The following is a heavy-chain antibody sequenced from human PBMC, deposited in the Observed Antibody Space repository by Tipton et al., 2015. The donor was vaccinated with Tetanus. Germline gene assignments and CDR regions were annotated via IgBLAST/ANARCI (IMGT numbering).Heavy chain of an antibody. J-gene: IGHJ3*02. CDR1: GGSISNYY. V-gene: IGHV4-59*12. CDR2: IYYSGST. Sequence: TLSLTCTVSGGSISNYYWSWIRQPPGKGLEWIGYIYYSGSTNYNPSLKSRVTISVDTSKNQFSLKLSSVTAADTAVYYCAREAGYYGLNAFDIWGQGTMVTVSS. CDR3: AREAGYYGLNAFDI. D-gene: IGHD3-10*01.